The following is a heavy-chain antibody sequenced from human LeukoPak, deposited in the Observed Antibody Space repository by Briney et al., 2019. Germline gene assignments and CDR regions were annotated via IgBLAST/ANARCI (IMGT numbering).Heavy chain of an antibody. CDR3: ARDRVDSSGYYYYYGIDV. CDR1: GGSQSGNY. J-gene: IGHJ6*02. D-gene: IGHD3-22*01. CDR2: IYFTGST. Sequence: SETLSLTCSVSGGSQSGNYWSWIRQPPGKGLEWIGYIYFTGSTNYNPSLKSRVTISVDTSKNQVSLKLSSVTAADTAVYYCARDRVDSSGYYYYYGIDVWGQGTAVTVSS. V-gene: IGHV4-59*01.